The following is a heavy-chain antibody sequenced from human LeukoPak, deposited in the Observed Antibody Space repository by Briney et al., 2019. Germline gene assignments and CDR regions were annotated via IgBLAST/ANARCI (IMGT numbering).Heavy chain of an antibody. Sequence: GGSLRLSCAASGFTFSSFWMSWVRQAPGKGLEWVANIKQDGSEKYYVDSVKGRFTISRDNAKNSLYLQMNSLRAEDTAVYYCARHKWFGDFDYYYYGMDVWGQGTTVTVSS. CDR2: IKQDGSEK. J-gene: IGHJ6*02. CDR1: GFTFSSFW. V-gene: IGHV3-7*03. D-gene: IGHD3-10*01. CDR3: ARHKWFGDFDYYYYGMDV.